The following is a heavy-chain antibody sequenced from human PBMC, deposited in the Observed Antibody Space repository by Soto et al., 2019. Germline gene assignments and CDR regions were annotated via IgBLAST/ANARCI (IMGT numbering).Heavy chain of an antibody. J-gene: IGHJ6*02. CDR1: GYSFSTYA. D-gene: IGHD1-1*01. Sequence: ASVKVSCKASGYSFSTYAMHWVRQAPGQSLEWMGWINGGTGQTKFSQRFQDRITITRDTSASTAYMELSSLRSEDTAVYYCARGKGMEENYYYYGLDIWGQGTTVTV. V-gene: IGHV1-3*01. CDR3: ARGKGMEENYYYYGLDI. CDR2: INGGTGQT.